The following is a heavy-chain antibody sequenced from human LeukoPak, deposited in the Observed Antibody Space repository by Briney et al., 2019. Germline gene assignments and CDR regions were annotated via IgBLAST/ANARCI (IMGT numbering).Heavy chain of an antibody. CDR2: IYYTGDN. CDR3: ARENVVFGDFWSGYLFDY. V-gene: IGHV4-59*01. D-gene: IGHD3-3*01. Sequence: SETLSLTCSVSGASISDSHWTWIRQPPGKTLEWIGYIYYTGDNDYNPSLKSRVTMSVDTSKSHLSLKLTSVTAADTAVYYCARENVVFGDFWSGYLFDYWGQGSLVTVSS. CDR1: GASISDSH. J-gene: IGHJ4*02.